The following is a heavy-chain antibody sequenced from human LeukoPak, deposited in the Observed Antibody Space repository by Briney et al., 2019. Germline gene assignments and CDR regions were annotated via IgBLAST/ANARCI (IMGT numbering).Heavy chain of an antibody. Sequence: SETLSLTCAVYGGSFSGYYWSWIRQPPGKGLEWIGSIYHGGSTYYNPSLKSRVTISVDTSKNQFSLKLSSVTAADTAVYYCARGEVAAAGTANWFDPWGQGTLVTVSS. D-gene: IGHD6-13*01. J-gene: IGHJ5*02. CDR3: ARGEVAAAGTANWFDP. CDR2: IYHGGST. V-gene: IGHV4-34*01. CDR1: GGSFSGYY.